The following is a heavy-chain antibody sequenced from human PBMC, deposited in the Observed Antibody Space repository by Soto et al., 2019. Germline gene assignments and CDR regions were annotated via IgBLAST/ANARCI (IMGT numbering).Heavy chain of an antibody. Sequence: PGGSLRLSCEASGFTFSSYAKTWVRQAPGKGLEWVSSISGSGISTYYADSVKGRFTISRDNSKNTLYLQMNSLRAEDAAVYYCAKSAGSNAYYPNDYWGQGTLVTVSS. CDR1: GFTFSSYA. D-gene: IGHD3-16*01. CDR3: AKSAGSNAYYPNDY. J-gene: IGHJ4*02. V-gene: IGHV3-23*01. CDR2: ISGSGIST.